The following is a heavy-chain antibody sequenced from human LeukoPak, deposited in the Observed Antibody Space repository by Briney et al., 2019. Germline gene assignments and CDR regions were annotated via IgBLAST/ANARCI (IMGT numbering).Heavy chain of an antibody. CDR1: GGTFSSYA. CDR3: ARDGLATRSPAYYDSSGYYPDDAFDI. V-gene: IGHV1-69*13. D-gene: IGHD3-22*01. Sequence: GASVKVSCKASGGTFSSYAISWVRQAPGQGLEWMGGIIPIFGTANYAQKFQGRVTITADEPTSTAYMELSSLRSEDTAVYYCARDGLATRSPAYYDSSGYYPDDAFDIWGQGTMVTVSS. J-gene: IGHJ3*02. CDR2: IIPIFGTA.